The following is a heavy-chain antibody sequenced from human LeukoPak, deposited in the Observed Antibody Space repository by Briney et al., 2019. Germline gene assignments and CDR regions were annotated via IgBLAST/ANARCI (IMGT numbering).Heavy chain of an antibody. V-gene: IGHV4-34*01. CDR3: ARLEGSSSSNWFDP. J-gene: IGHJ5*02. D-gene: IGHD2-2*01. CDR1: GGSFSGYY. CDR2: INHSGST. Sequence: SETLSLTCAVYGGSFSGYYWSWIRQPPGKGLEWIGEINHSGSTNYNPSLKSRVTISVDTSKNQFSLKLSSVTAADTAVYYCARLEGSSSSNWFDPWGQGTLVTVSS.